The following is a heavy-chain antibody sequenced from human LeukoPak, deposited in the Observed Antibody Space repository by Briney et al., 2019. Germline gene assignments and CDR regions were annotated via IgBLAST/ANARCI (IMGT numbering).Heavy chain of an antibody. D-gene: IGHD3-10*01. Sequence: GGSLRLSCAASGFTFSSYAMSWVRQAPGKGLEWVSAISGSGGGTYYADSVKGRFTISRDNSKNTLYLQMNSLRAEDTAVYYCAKDLKRGNGAFDIWGQGTMVTVSS. CDR2: ISGSGGGT. CDR3: AKDLKRGNGAFDI. V-gene: IGHV3-23*01. J-gene: IGHJ3*02. CDR1: GFTFSSYA.